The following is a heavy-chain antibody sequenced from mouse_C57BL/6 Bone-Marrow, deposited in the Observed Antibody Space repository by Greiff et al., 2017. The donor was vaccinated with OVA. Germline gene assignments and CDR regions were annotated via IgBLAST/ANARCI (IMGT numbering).Heavy chain of an antibody. CDR2: INPNNGGT. D-gene: IGHD3-2*02. CDR3: ARSSGYGPYFDY. V-gene: IGHV1-26*01. J-gene: IGHJ2*01. CDR1: GYTFTDYY. Sequence: EVQLQQSGPELVKPGASVKISCKASGYTFTDYYMNWVKQSHGKSLEWIGDINPNNGGTSYNQKFKGKATLTVDKSSSTAYMELRSLTSEDSAVYYCARSSGYGPYFDYWGQGTTLTVSS.